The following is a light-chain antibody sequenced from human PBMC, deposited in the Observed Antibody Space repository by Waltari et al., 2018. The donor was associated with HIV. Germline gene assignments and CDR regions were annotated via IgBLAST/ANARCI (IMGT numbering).Light chain of an antibody. V-gene: IGLV1-47*01. CDR2: RNY. CDR1: SSNIGSKY. Sequence: QSVLPQPPSASGTPGQRVTISCSGSSSNIGSKYVYWYQQLPGTAHKLIIYRNYQRPSGVPDRFSGSKSGTSASLAISGLRSEDEADYYCAAWDDSLSGRGVFGGGTKLTVL. J-gene: IGLJ2*01. CDR3: AAWDDSLSGRGV.